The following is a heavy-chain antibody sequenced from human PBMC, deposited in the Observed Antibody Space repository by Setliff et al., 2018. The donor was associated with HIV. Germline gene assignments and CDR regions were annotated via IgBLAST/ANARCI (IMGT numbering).Heavy chain of an antibody. CDR3: ARDNSYYYGSGSHYWYGMDV. CDR2: ITHRGIT. CDR1: GGSISSGSNY. J-gene: IGHJ6*01. Sequence: SETLSLTCTVSGGSISSGSNYWSWIRQPAGKGLEWIGEITHRGITNYNPSLKSRVTMSIDTSKNQFSLKLSSVTAADTAVYYCARDNSYYYGSGSHYWYGMDVWGQGTTVTVS. D-gene: IGHD3-10*01. V-gene: IGHV4-61*09.